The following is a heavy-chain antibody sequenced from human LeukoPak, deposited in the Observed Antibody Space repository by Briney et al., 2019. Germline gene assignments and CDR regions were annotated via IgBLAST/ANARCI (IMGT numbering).Heavy chain of an antibody. J-gene: IGHJ4*02. D-gene: IGHD3-9*01. CDR3: ARAGDTYYDILTGYYDY. Sequence: GSLSLSCAASGFTFSSYEMNWVRQAPGKGLEWVSNISSSGSTIYYADSVKGRFTISRDNAKNSLYLQMNSLRAEDTAVYYCARAGDTYYDILTGYYDYWGQGTLVTVSS. V-gene: IGHV3-48*03. CDR1: GFTFSSYE. CDR2: ISSSGSTI.